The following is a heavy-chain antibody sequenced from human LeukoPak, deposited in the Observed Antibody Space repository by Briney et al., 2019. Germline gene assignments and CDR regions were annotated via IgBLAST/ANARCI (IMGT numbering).Heavy chain of an antibody. CDR1: GFTFSSYS. Sequence: PGGSLRLSCAASGFTFSSYSMNWVRQAPGKGLEWVSSISSSSSYIYCADSVKGRFTISRHNAKNSLYLQMNSLRAEDTAVYYCARGRGWYGFDYWGQGTLVTVSS. J-gene: IGHJ4*02. CDR2: ISSSSSYI. D-gene: IGHD6-19*01. V-gene: IGHV3-21*01. CDR3: ARGRGWYGFDY.